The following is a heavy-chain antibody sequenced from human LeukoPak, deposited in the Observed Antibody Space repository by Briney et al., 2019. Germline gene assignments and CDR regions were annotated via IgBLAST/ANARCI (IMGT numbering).Heavy chain of an antibody. CDR1: GFTFDDYG. J-gene: IGHJ6*03. V-gene: IGHV3-23*01. D-gene: IGHD2-21*02. Sequence: GGSLRLSCAASGFTFDDYGMSWVRQAPGKGLEWVASSRVDNGGAYYGDSVKGRFTISRDNSQNTLDLQMNGLRAEDTAIYYCAKGSCGADVCFYFYYMHGWGKGTTVTVSS. CDR2: SRVDNGGA. CDR3: AKGSCGADVCFYFYYMHG.